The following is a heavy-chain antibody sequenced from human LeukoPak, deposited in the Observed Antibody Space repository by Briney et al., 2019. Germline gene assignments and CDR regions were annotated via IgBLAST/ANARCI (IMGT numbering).Heavy chain of an antibody. CDR2: IDYSGST. CDR3: ARLKYSNYDYYFDY. D-gene: IGHD4-11*01. V-gene: IGHV4-39*01. J-gene: IGHJ4*02. CDR1: GGSISSSSYY. Sequence: PLETLSLTCTVSGGSISSSSYYWGWIRQPPGKGLEWIGRIDYSGSTYYNPSLKSRVTISVDTSKNQFSLKLSSVTAADTAVYYCARLKYSNYDYYFDYWGQGTLVTVSS.